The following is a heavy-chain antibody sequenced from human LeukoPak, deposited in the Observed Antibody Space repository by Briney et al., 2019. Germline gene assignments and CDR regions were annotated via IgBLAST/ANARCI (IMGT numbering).Heavy chain of an antibody. CDR3: ASPHYDYVWGSYRSTLEYYMDV. CDR2: IYSGGST. Sequence: GGSLRLSCAASGFTVSSNYMSWVRQAPGKGLEWVSVIYSGGSTYYADSVKGRFTISRDNSKNTLFLQMNSLRAEDTAVCYCASPHYDYVWGSYRSTLEYYMDVWGKGTTVTISS. CDR1: GFTVSSNY. D-gene: IGHD3-16*02. V-gene: IGHV3-66*01. J-gene: IGHJ6*03.